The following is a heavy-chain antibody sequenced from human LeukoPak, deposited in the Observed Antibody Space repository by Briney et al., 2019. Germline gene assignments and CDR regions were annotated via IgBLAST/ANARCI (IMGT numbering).Heavy chain of an antibody. CDR2: IRYDGSNK. V-gene: IGHV3-30*02. CDR3: AKDGNYYDSTPWGAFDI. Sequence: GGSLRLSCAASGFTFSSYGMHWVRQAPGKGLEWVAFIRYDGSNKYYADSVKGRFTISRDNSKNTLYLQMNSLRAEDTAVYYCAKDGNYYDSTPWGAFDIWGQGTMVTVSS. CDR1: GFTFSSYG. D-gene: IGHD3-22*01. J-gene: IGHJ3*02.